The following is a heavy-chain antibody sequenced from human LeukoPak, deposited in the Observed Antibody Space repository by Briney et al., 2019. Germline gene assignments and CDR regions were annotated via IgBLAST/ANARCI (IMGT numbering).Heavy chain of an antibody. V-gene: IGHV4-59*01. D-gene: IGHD4-23*01. Sequence: SETLSLTCTVSGGSISTYYWSWIRRPPGKGLEWIGYIYYSGSTNYNPSLKSRVTTSVDTSKNQFSLKLSSVTAADTAVYYCARDTGTVVDYWGQGTLVTVSS. CDR1: GGSISTYY. CDR3: ARDTGTVVDY. CDR2: IYYSGST. J-gene: IGHJ4*02.